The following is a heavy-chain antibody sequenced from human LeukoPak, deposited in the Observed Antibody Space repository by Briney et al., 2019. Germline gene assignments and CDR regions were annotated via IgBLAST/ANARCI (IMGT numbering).Heavy chain of an antibody. J-gene: IGHJ4*02. CDR2: IYTSGST. CDR1: GGSISSGSYY. V-gene: IGHV4-61*02. D-gene: IGHD5-12*01. Sequence: SETLSLTWTVSGGSISSGSYYWSWIRQPAGKGLKWIGRIYTSGSTNYNPSLKSRVTISVDTSKNQFSLKLSSVTAAETAVSYCARDGLAGRYDSDYWGQGTMVTVSS. CDR3: ARDGLAGRYDSDY.